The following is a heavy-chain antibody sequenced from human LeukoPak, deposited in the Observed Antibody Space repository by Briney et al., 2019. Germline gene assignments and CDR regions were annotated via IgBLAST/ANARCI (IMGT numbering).Heavy chain of an antibody. J-gene: IGHJ1*01. V-gene: IGHV4-34*01. D-gene: IGHD3-16*01. Sequence: PAETLSLTCAVYGGSFSDYFWSWIRQPPGKGLEWIGTVYYSGSTYYNPSLKSRVTISVDLSKNQFSLKLSSVTAAETAVYYCARHASLRSPLVYWGQGILVTVSS. CDR3: ARHASLRSPLVY. CDR2: VYYSGST. CDR1: GGSFSDYF.